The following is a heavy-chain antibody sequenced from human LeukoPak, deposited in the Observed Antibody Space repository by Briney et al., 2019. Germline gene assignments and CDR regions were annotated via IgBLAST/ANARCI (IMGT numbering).Heavy chain of an antibody. CDR1: GYRFTSYW. CDR3: ARRYYYDSSGYYYDY. Sequence: RESLKISCKGSGYRFTSYWIGWVRQMPGKGLEWMGVIYPGDSDTRYSPSFQGQVTISADKSISTAYLQWSSLKASDTAMYYCARRYYYDSSGYYYDYWGQGTLVTVSS. CDR2: IYPGDSDT. V-gene: IGHV5-51*01. J-gene: IGHJ4*02. D-gene: IGHD3-22*01.